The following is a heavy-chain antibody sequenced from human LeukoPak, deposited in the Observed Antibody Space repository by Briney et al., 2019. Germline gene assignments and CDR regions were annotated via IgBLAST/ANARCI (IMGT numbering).Heavy chain of an antibody. V-gene: IGHV3-66*01. CDR3: ARRPDYGGTPTFDN. Sequence: GGSLRLSCAASGLTVSNSYMSWVRQAPGKGLEWVSVIYSDTSTYYADSVKGRFIISRDNSKNSVYLQMNSLRAEDTAVYFCARRPDYGGTPTFDNWGQGSLVTVSS. CDR1: GLTVSNSY. J-gene: IGHJ4*02. CDR2: IYSDTST. D-gene: IGHD4-23*01.